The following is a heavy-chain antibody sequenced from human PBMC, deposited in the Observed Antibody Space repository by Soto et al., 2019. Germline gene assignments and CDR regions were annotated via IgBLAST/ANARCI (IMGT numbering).Heavy chain of an antibody. CDR1: GFTFSSYS. D-gene: IGHD6-6*01. Sequence: EVQLVESGGGLVKPGGSLRLSCAASGFTFSSYSMNWVRQAPGKGLEWVSSISSSSSYIYYADSVKGRFTISRDNAKNSLYLQMNSLRAEDTAVYYCARDVAGSSSSEVYWGQGTLVTVSS. CDR3: ARDVAGSSSSEVY. CDR2: ISSSSSYI. J-gene: IGHJ4*02. V-gene: IGHV3-21*01.